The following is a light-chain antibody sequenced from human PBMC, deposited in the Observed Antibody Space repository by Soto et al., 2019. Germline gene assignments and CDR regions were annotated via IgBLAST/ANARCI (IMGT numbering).Light chain of an antibody. V-gene: IGKV3-15*01. J-gene: IGKJ3*01. CDR3: QQSYSTPLT. Sequence: EIVMTQSPATLSVSPGERATLSCRASQSVSSDLAWYHQKPGQAPRLLIYGASTRATGIPARFSGSGSGTEFTLTISSLQPEDFATYYCQQSYSTPLTFGPGTKVDIK. CDR2: GAS. CDR1: QSVSSD.